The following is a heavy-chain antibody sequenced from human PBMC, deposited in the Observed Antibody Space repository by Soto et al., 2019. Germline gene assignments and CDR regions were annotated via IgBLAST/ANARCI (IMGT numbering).Heavy chain of an antibody. Sequence: QPGGSLRLSCEASGFTFSSYSMNWVRQAPGKGLEWVSYISSSSSTIYYADSVKGRFTISRDNAKNSLYLQMNSLRDEDTAVYYCARGVGGLQNYYYGMDVWGQGTTVTVSS. CDR2: ISSSSSTI. J-gene: IGHJ6*02. D-gene: IGHD3-16*01. V-gene: IGHV3-48*02. CDR1: GFTFSSYS. CDR3: ARGVGGLQNYYYGMDV.